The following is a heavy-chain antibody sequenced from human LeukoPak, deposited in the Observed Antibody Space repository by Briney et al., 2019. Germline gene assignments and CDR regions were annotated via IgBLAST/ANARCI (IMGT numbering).Heavy chain of an antibody. CDR2: ISRSGST. D-gene: IGHD4-11*01. V-gene: IGHV4-34*01. Sequence: SETLSLTCAVSGGSFSGYYWSWIRQPPGKGREGIGEISRSGSTNYNPSLKSRVTISVDTSKNQFSLKLSSVTAADTAVYYCAGRPTTVTGSWFDRWGQGTLVTVSS. J-gene: IGHJ5*02. CDR3: AGRPTTVTGSWFDR. CDR1: GGSFSGYY.